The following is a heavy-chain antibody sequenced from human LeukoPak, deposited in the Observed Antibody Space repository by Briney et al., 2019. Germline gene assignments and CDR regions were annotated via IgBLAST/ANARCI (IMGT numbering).Heavy chain of an antibody. J-gene: IGHJ4*02. V-gene: IGHV4-31*03. CDR3: ARSRQDYYDSSGYNY. D-gene: IGHD3-22*01. Sequence: SETLSLTCTVSGGSISSGGYYWSWIRQHPGTGLEWIGYIYYSGSTYYNPSLKSRVTISVDTSKNQFSLKLSSVTAADTAVYYCARSRQDYYDSSGYNYWGQGTLVTVSS. CDR2: IYYSGST. CDR1: GGSISSGGYY.